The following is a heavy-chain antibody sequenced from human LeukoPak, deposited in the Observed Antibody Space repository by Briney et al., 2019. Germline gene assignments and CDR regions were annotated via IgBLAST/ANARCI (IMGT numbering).Heavy chain of an antibody. D-gene: IGHD2-2*01. Sequence: GASVKVSCKASGYTFTSYDINWVRQATGQGLEWMGGMNPNSGNTGYAQKFQGRVTMTRNTSISTAYMELSSLRSEDTAVYYCARGGYCSSTSCSFHNWFDPWGQGTLVTVSS. CDR2: MNPNSGNT. CDR3: ARGGYCSSTSCSFHNWFDP. CDR1: GYTFTSYD. V-gene: IGHV1-8*01. J-gene: IGHJ5*02.